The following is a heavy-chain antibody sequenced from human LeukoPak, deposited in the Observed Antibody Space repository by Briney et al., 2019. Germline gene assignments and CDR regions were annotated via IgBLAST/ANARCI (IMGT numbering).Heavy chain of an antibody. CDR2: IYHSGST. V-gene: IGHV4-39*07. CDR1: GGSISSGGYY. J-gene: IGHJ4*02. D-gene: IGHD1-26*01. Sequence: SETLSLTCTVSGGSISSGGYYWSWIRQHPGKGLEWIGEIYHSGSTNYNPSLKSRVTILVDKSKNQFSLKLSSVTAADTAVYYCAREALGGARFFDYWGQGTLVTVSS. CDR3: AREALGGARFFDY.